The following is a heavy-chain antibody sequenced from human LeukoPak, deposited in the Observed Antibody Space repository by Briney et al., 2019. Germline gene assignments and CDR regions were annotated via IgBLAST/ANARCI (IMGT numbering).Heavy chain of an antibody. D-gene: IGHD1-1*01. CDR2: IYYSGST. J-gene: IGHJ4*02. CDR1: GGSISSGDYY. Sequence: SETLSLTCTVSGGSISSGDYYWSWIRQPPGKGLEWIGYIYYSGSTYYNPSLKSRVTISVDTSKNQFSLKLSSVTAADTAVYYCARGNXDYNGYWGQGTLXTXSS. CDR3: ARGNXDYNGY. V-gene: IGHV4-30-4*01.